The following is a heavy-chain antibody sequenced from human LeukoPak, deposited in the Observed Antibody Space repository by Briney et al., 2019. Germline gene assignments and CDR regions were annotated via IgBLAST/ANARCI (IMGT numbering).Heavy chain of an antibody. J-gene: IGHJ4*02. V-gene: IGHV4-61*02. CDR2: IYTSGST. CDR3: ARDHDYAFDY. CDR1: GGSISSGSYY. Sequence: PSETLSLTCTVSGGSISSGSYYWSWIRQPAGKRLEWIGRIYTSGSTNYNPSLKSRVTISVDTSKNQFSLKLSSVTAADTAVYYCARDHDYAFDYWGQGTLVTVSS. D-gene: IGHD4-17*01.